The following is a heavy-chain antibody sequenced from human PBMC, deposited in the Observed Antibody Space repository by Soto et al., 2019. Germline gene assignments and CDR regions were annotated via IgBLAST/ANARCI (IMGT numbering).Heavy chain of an antibody. CDR1: GFTFSSSG. V-gene: IGHV3-30*18. J-gene: IGHJ4*02. CDR3: AKDILDGSGSFCFDY. CDR2: ISYDGSNK. D-gene: IGHD3-22*01. Sequence: GGSLRLSCAASGFTFSSSGMHWVRQAPGKGLEWVAVISYDGSNKYYADSVKGRFTISRDNSKNTVYLQVNSLRAEDTAVYYCAKDILDGSGSFCFDYWGQGALVTVSS.